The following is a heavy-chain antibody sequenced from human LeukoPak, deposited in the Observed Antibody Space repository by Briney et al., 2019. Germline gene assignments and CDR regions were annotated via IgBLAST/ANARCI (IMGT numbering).Heavy chain of an antibody. CDR3: SRDHCTRGFDCYKEDMCVP. V-gene: IGHV1-18*01. CDR2: ISPYDGDT. Sequence: ASVKVTCKASGYTFALYGISWVRQAPGQGLEWMAWISPYDGDTNYAQNFEGRVTMTTETSTSTAYMELRSLRSDDTGIYYCSRDHCTRGFDCYKEDMCVPGGQGTLVTVSS. D-gene: IGHD2-21*02. J-gene: IGHJ5*02. CDR1: GYTFALYG.